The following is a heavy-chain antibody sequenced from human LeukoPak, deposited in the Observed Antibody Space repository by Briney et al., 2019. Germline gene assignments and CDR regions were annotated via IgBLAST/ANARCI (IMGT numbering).Heavy chain of an antibody. V-gene: IGHV4-4*08. J-gene: IGHJ4*02. D-gene: IGHD5-18*01. Sequence: PSETLSLTCAVSGGSINSHYWGWIRQPPGKGLRWIGDIYSTGKNNYNPSLKSRVTISLDTSKSHLSLNLTSVLAADTSIYYCVRRDTGWNYFDYWGQGTLVTVSS. CDR2: IYSTGKN. CDR3: VRRDTGWNYFDY. CDR1: GGSINSHY.